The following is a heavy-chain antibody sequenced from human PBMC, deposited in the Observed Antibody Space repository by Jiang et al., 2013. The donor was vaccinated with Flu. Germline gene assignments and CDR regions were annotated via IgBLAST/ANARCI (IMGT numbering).Heavy chain of an antibody. V-gene: IGHV4-59*01. CDR2: IYYSGST. D-gene: IGHD1-26*01. J-gene: IGHJ3*02. Sequence: LLKPSETLSLTCTVSGGSISSYYWSWIRQPPGKGLEWIGYIYYSGSTNYNPSLKSRVTISVDTSKNQFSLKLSSVTAADTAVYYCARGDNVGAATPWDFDIWGQGTMVTVSS. CDR1: GGSISSYY. CDR3: ARGDNVGAATPWDFDI.